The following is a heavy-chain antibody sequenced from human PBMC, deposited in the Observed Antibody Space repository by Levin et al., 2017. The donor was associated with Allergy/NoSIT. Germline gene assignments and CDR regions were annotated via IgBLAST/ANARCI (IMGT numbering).Heavy chain of an antibody. CDR1: GFTFSSYA. J-gene: IGHJ4*02. CDR2: ISGSGDTT. Sequence: QAGGSLRLSCAASGFTFSSYAMSWVRQAPGKGLEWVSFISGSGDTTNYADSVKGRFTISRDNSKNTLSLQMNSLRVEDTAVYYCAKEVGDPSPDYWGQGTLVLVSS. V-gene: IGHV3-23*01. D-gene: IGHD3-10*01. CDR3: AKEVGDPSPDY.